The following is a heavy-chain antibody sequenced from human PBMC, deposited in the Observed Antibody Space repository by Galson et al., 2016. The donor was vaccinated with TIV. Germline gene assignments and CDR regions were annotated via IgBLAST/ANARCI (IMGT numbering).Heavy chain of an antibody. CDR1: GFSFSTYD. CDR3: ARYSFDCSGYKCYGGQFDH. D-gene: IGHD3-22*01. CDR2: IGTTGDT. Sequence: SLRLSCATSGFSFSTYDMHWVRQAAGKGLEWVSAIGTTGDTYYTDSVKGRFTISSDNATNSLYLQMNSLRAGDTAVYFCARYSFDCSGYKCYGGQFDHWGQGTLVTVSS. J-gene: IGHJ4*02. V-gene: IGHV3-13*01.